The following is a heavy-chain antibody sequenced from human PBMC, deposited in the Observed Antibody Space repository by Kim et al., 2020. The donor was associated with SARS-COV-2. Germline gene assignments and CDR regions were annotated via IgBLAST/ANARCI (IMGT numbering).Heavy chain of an antibody. CDR2: INHSGST. V-gene: IGHV4-34*01. Sequence: SETLSLTCAVYGGSFSGYYWSWIRQPPGKGLEWIGEINHSGSTNYNPSLKSRVTISVDTSKNQFSLKLSSVTAADTAVYYCARGPYYYGSGSYRHYYYYGMDVWGQGTTVTVSS. CDR1: GGSFSGYY. J-gene: IGHJ6*02. CDR3: ARGPYYYGSGSYRHYYYYGMDV. D-gene: IGHD3-10*01.